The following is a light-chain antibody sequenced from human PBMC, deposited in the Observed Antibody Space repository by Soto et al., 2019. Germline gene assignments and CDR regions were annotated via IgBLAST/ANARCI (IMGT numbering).Light chain of an antibody. CDR3: QHYDNLPPVI. CDR2: DAS. V-gene: IGKV1-33*01. Sequence: DIQMTQSPSSLSASVGDRVTITCQASQDINKHLNWYQQKPGEAPRLLIYDASILETGVPSRFSGGGSGTHFFSTIGGPQPEDFATYFCQHYDNLPPVIFGPGTKVDVK. CDR1: QDINKH. J-gene: IGKJ3*01.